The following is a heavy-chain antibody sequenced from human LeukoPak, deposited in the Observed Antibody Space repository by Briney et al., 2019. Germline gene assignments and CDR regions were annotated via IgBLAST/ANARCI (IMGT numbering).Heavy chain of an antibody. Sequence: SETLSLTCTVSGYSISSGYYWGWIRQPPGKGLEWIGYIYYSGSTNYNPSLKSRVTISVDTSKNQFSLKLSSVTAADTAVYYCARATSDYASYYSYYMDVWGNGTTVTISS. D-gene: IGHD4-17*01. CDR1: GYSISSGYY. CDR3: ARATSDYASYYSYYMDV. J-gene: IGHJ6*03. CDR2: IYYSGST. V-gene: IGHV4-61*01.